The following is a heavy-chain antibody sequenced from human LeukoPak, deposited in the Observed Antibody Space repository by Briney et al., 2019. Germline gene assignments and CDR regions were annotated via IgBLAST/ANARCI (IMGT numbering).Heavy chain of an antibody. CDR3: ARDAVDTANAV. Sequence: GGSLRLSCAASGFTFSSYWMNWVRQAPGKGLVWVSRIASDGSSTTYADSVKGRFTISRDNAKNTLYLQMNSLRAEDTAVYYCARDAVDTANAVWGQGTTVTVSS. CDR2: IASDGSST. CDR1: GFTFSSYW. D-gene: IGHD5-18*01. J-gene: IGHJ6*02. V-gene: IGHV3-74*01.